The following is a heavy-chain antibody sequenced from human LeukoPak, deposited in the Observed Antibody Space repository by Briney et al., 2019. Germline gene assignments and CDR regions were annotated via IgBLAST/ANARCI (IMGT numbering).Heavy chain of an antibody. Sequence: PGGSLRLSCAASGFTFSSYDMHWVRQATGKGLEWVSAIGTAGDTYYPGSVKGRFTISRENAKNSLYLQMNSLRAGDTAVYYCARSEENYYDSSGYCIFDYWGQGTLVTVSS. CDR3: ARSEENYYDSSGYCIFDY. D-gene: IGHD3-22*01. J-gene: IGHJ4*02. CDR1: GFTFSSYD. V-gene: IGHV3-13*01. CDR2: IGTAGDT.